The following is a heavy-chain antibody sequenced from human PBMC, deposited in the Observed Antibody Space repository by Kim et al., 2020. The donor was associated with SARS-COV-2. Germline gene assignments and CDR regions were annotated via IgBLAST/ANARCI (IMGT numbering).Heavy chain of an antibody. CDR2: MNPNSYKT. CDR1: GYTFTSHD. D-gene: IGHD7-27*01. Sequence: ASVKVSCKASGYTFTSHDINWVRQATGQGLEWMGWMNPNSYKTGYAQKFQGRVTMTWDTSISTAYMELSSLRSEDTAVYFCARVPRWGYFDYWGQGTLVTVSS. V-gene: IGHV1-8*01. CDR3: ARVPRWGYFDY. J-gene: IGHJ4*02.